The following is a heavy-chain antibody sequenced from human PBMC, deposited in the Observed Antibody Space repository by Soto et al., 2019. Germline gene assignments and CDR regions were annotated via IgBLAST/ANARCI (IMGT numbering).Heavy chain of an antibody. Sequence: VSVKVSCKTSGYAFTVYDINWVRQAPGQGLEYMGWVSPENRNAGYAPQFRGRVSVTADTSINTVYLELTTLTYEDTAVYYCEVTTGYWGQGTMVTVSS. J-gene: IGHJ4*02. V-gene: IGHV1-8*01. CDR3: EVTTGY. D-gene: IGHD4-17*01. CDR2: VSPENRNA. CDR1: GYAFTVYD.